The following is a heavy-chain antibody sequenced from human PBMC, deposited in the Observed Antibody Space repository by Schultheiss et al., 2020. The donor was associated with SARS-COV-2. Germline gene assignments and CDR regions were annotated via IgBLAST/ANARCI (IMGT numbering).Heavy chain of an antibody. V-gene: IGHV3-23*01. Sequence: GGSLRLSCAASGFTFSSYAMSWVRQAPGKGLEWVSAISGSGGSTYYADSVKGRFTISRDNSKNTLYLQMNSLRAEDTAVYYCARELEESSGWYYFDYWGQGTLVTVSS. CDR2: ISGSGGST. J-gene: IGHJ4*02. CDR1: GFTFSSYA. CDR3: ARELEESSGWYYFDY. D-gene: IGHD6-19*01.